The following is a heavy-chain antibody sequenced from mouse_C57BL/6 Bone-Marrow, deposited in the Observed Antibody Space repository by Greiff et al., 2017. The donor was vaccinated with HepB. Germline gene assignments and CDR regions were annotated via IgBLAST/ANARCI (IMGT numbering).Heavy chain of an antibody. CDR1: GYAFTNYL. CDR2: INPGSGGT. Sequence: QVQLQQSGAELVRPGTSVKVSCKASGYAFTNYLIEWVKQRPGQGLEWIGVINPGSGGTNYNEKFKGKATLTADKSSSTAYMQLSSLTSEDSAVSFCARESNYEENYFDYWGQGTTLTVSS. J-gene: IGHJ2*01. V-gene: IGHV1-54*01. CDR3: ARESNYEENYFDY. D-gene: IGHD2-5*01.